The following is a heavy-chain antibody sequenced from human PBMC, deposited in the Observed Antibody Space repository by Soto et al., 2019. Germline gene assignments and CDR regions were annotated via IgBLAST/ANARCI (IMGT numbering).Heavy chain of an antibody. Sequence: GESLKISCHASGYSFSNFWIAWVRQMPGEGLEWLGIIYPDDSDTRYSPSFLGQVTISADKSIKTTYLQWSSLKASDTAIYFCASSVLVTSTMNYFDLWGQGTLVTVSS. V-gene: IGHV5-51*01. CDR3: ASSVLVTSTMNYFDL. CDR2: IYPDDSDT. J-gene: IGHJ4*02. D-gene: IGHD2-8*02. CDR1: GYSFSNFW.